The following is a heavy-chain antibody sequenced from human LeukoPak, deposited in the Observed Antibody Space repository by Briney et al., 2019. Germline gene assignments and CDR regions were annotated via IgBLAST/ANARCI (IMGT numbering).Heavy chain of an antibody. V-gene: IGHV4-39*01. D-gene: IGHD5-18*01. CDR2: IYYSGST. Sequence: SETPSLTCTVSGGSISSSSYYWGWIRQPPGKGLEWIGSIYYSGSTYYNPSLKSRVTISVDTSKNQFSLKLSSVTAADTAVYYCASRGYSYGYPFDYWGQGTLVTVSS. CDR3: ASRGYSYGYPFDY. J-gene: IGHJ4*02. CDR1: GGSISSSSYY.